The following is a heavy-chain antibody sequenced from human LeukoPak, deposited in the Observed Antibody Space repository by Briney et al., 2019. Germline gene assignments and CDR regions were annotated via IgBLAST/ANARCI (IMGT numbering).Heavy chain of an antibody. J-gene: IGHJ6*03. Sequence: GGSLRLSCAASGFSFSNYAMSWVRQAPGGGLEWVSAISGSGDKTFHADSVKGRFTTSRDNSKNTLSLQMSSLRVEDSAVYFCAKDTSAWWYHRAYMNVWGTGTAVTVSS. CDR3: AKDTSAWWYHRAYMNV. V-gene: IGHV3-23*01. CDR2: ISGSGDKT. CDR1: GFSFSNYA. D-gene: IGHD2-15*01.